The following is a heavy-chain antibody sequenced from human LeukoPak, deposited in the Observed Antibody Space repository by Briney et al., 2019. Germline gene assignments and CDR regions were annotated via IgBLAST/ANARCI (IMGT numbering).Heavy chain of an antibody. J-gene: IGHJ6*04. Sequence: PSETLSLTCTVSGGSISSYYWSWIRQPPGKGLEWIGYIYYSGSTNYNPSLKSRVTISVDTSKNQFSLKLSSVTAADTAVYYCARGGQGWFGELWGFVWGKGTTVTISS. V-gene: IGHV4-59*01. CDR1: GGSISSYY. CDR2: IYYSGST. D-gene: IGHD3-10*01. CDR3: ARGGQGWFGELWGFV.